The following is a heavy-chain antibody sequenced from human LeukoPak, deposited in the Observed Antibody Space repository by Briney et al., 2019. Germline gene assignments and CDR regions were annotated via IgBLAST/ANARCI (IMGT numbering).Heavy chain of an antibody. J-gene: IGHJ3*02. CDR1: GGAFSSYA. V-gene: IGHV1-69*01. CDR3: ARGQSGSFYRYAFDI. CDR2: IIPIFGTA. D-gene: IGHD1-26*01. Sequence: ASVKVSCKASGGAFSSYAISWVRQAPGQGLEWMRGIIPIFGTANYAQKFQGRVTITADESTSTAYMELSSLRSEDTAVYYCARGQSGSFYRYAFDIWGQGTMVTVSS.